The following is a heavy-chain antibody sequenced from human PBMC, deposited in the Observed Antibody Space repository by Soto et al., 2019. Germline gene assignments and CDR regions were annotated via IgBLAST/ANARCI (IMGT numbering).Heavy chain of an antibody. CDR3: ARDRGSSWYYYLDY. Sequence: ASVKVSCKASGYTFTGYYMHWVRQAPGQGLEWMGWINPNSGGTNYAQKFQGWVTMTRDTSISTAYMELSRLRSDDTAVYYCARDRGSSWYYYLDYWGQGTLVTVSS. D-gene: IGHD6-13*01. CDR1: GYTFTGYY. CDR2: INPNSGGT. J-gene: IGHJ4*02. V-gene: IGHV1-2*04.